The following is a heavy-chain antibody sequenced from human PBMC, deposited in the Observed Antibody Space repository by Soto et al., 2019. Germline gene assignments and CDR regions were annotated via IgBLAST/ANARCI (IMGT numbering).Heavy chain of an antibody. Sequence: EVQLVESGGGLVQPGRSLRLSCTGSGFTFDDYAMSWFRHATGKGLEWIGFVRGRGYGGTTEYAASVKGRFTITEDAFRSTAELEMNTLRIEDTAFYFCARAVVLYGDTGFDYCGQGTLVTVSS. D-gene: IGHD4-17*01. CDR1: GFTFDDYA. CDR2: VRGRGYGGTT. J-gene: IGHJ4*02. CDR3: ARAVVLYGDTGFDY. V-gene: IGHV3-49*03.